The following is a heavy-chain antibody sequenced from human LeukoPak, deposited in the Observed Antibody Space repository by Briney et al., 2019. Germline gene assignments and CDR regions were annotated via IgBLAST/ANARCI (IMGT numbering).Heavy chain of an antibody. CDR1: GDSISRSDSY. CDR3: ARRRYYDGSGYLE. Sequence: SETLSLTCSVSGDSISRSDSYWDWIRQPPGKGLEWLGSLFYTGRTYYSPSLKSRVTMSVDTSTNQFSLNLRSVTAADTAVYYCARRRYYDGSGYLEWGQGTLLSVSS. J-gene: IGHJ1*01. V-gene: IGHV4-39*01. CDR2: LFYTGRT. D-gene: IGHD3-22*01.